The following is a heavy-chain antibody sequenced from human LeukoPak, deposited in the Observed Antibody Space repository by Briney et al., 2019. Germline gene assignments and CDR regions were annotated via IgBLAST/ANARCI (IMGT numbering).Heavy chain of an antibody. CDR2: ISNNGGYT. J-gene: IGHJ4*02. CDR3: ALRIVPEYYFDY. V-gene: IGHV3-23*01. D-gene: IGHD1-26*01. Sequence: GGSLRPSCAASGFTFSSSAMSWVRQAPGKGLEWVSAISNNGGYTYYADSVQGRFTISRDNSKSTLCLQMNSLRAEDTAVYYCALRIVPEYYFDYWGQGTLVTVSS. CDR1: GFTFSSSA.